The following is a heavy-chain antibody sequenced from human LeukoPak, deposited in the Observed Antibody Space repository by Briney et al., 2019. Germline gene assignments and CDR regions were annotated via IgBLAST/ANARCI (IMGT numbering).Heavy chain of an antibody. CDR3: AKPRADIPATVFDS. CDR1: GFTFTSYA. V-gene: IGHV3-23*01. CDR2: ITGNGVNT. D-gene: IGHD2-2*02. Sequence: GGSLRLSCATSGFTFTSYAMNWVRQAPGKGLEWVAAITGNGVNTYYADSVKGRFTISSDPSKNTLFLQMHSLRADDTAVYHCAKPRADIPATVFDSWGQGALVTVSS. J-gene: IGHJ4*02.